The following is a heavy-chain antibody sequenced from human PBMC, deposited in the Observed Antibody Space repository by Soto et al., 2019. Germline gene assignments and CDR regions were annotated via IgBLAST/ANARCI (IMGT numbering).Heavy chain of an antibody. CDR1: GFTFSDYY. Sequence: QVQLVESGGGLVEPGGSLRLSCGAAGFTFSDYYMTWIRQAPGKGLEWVSYIAGTSNYTNYADSVKGRFISSRDNAQSFLYLRMTSLSAEDPAVYFFERAKSCGRDDAFEIWGLGTVVTVS. V-gene: IGHV3-11*05. CDR2: IAGTSNYT. J-gene: IGHJ3*02. D-gene: IGHD6-19*01. CDR3: ERAKSCGRDDAFEI.